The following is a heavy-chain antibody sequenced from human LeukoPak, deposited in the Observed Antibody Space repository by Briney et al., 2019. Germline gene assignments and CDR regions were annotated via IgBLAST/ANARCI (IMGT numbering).Heavy chain of an antibody. CDR3: ARIITVNKDHYYGLDV. CDR1: GGSFSGYY. Sequence: PSETLSLTCAVYGGSFSGYYWSWIRQPPGKGLEWIGEINHSGSTNYNPSLKSRVTISVDTSKNQFSLKLSSVTPADTAVYYCARIITVNKDHYYGLDVWGQGTTVTVSS. J-gene: IGHJ6*02. V-gene: IGHV4-34*01. D-gene: IGHD4-17*01. CDR2: INHSGST.